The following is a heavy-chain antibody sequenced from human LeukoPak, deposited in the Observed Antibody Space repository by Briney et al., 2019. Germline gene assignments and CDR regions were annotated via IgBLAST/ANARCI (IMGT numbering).Heavy chain of an antibody. CDR2: IYHSGST. CDR1: GGSISSGGYS. CDR3: ARAAPSSSLYYFDY. Sequence: ASETLSLTCAVSGGSISSGGYSWSWIRQPPGNGLEWIGYIYHSGSTYYNPSLKSRVTISVDRSKNQFSLKLSSVTAADTAVYYCARAAPSSSLYYFDYWGQGTLVTVSS. J-gene: IGHJ4*02. V-gene: IGHV4-30-2*01. D-gene: IGHD6-6*01.